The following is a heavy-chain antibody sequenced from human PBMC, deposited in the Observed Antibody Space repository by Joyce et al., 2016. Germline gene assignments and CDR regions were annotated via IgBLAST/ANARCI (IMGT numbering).Heavy chain of an antibody. CDR3: AREWADRSAFDY. D-gene: IGHD3-16*02. J-gene: IGHJ3*01. Sequence: QVQLVESGGGLVKTGGSLRLSCTASGFTFSDHYMIWIRQAPGKGLVWLSYISGTSRTTKYADSVKGRFTISRDNAKNSLYLEMKNLRVEDTAFYYCAREWADRSAFDYWGQGTMVTVSS. CDR2: ISGTSRTT. V-gene: IGHV3-11*01. CDR1: GFTFSDHY.